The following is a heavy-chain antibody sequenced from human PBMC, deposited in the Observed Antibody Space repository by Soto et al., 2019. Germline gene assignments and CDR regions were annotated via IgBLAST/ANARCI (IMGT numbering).Heavy chain of an antibody. D-gene: IGHD3-9*01. CDR2: IYYSGST. J-gene: IGHJ5*02. CDR1: GGSISSSSYY. Sequence: PSETLSLTCTVSGGSISSSSYYWGWIRQPPGKGLEWIGSIYYSGSTYYNPSLKSRVTISVDTSKNQFSLKLSSVTAADTAVYYCARSGELRYFDWFGYKPPGSRFDPWGQGTLVTVSS. V-gene: IGHV4-39*01. CDR3: ARSGELRYFDWFGYKPPGSRFDP.